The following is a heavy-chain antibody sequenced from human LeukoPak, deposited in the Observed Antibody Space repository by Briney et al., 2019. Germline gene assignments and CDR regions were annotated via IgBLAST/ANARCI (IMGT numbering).Heavy chain of an antibody. J-gene: IGHJ5*02. V-gene: IGHV4-59*01. CDR3: ARERWFDP. Sequence: PETLSLTCTVSGGPISSYYWSWIRQPPGKGLEWIGYIYYSGSTNYNPSLKSRVTISVDTSKNQFSLKLSSVTAADTAVYYCARERWFDPWGQGTLVTVSS. CDR2: IYYSGST. CDR1: GGPISSYY.